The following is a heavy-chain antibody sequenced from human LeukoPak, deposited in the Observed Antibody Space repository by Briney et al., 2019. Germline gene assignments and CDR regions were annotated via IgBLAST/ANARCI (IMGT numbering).Heavy chain of an antibody. CDR2: IYQSGST. CDR1: GGSISSGGYY. Sequence: SETLSLTCTVSGGSISSGGYYWGWIRQPPGKGLEWIGYIYQSGSTYYNPSLKSRVTISVDRSKNQFSLKLSSVTAADTAVYYCARVPDYSNYSPFDYWGQGTLVTVSS. D-gene: IGHD4-11*01. V-gene: IGHV4-30-2*01. CDR3: ARVPDYSNYSPFDY. J-gene: IGHJ4*02.